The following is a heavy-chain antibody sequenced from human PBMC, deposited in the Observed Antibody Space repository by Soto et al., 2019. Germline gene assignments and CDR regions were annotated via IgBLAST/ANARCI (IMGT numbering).Heavy chain of an antibody. CDR1: GGSISSGGYC. D-gene: IGHD2-2*01. CDR2: IYEYGAT. CDR3: VRGTDTAELFYFDD. J-gene: IGHJ4*02. Sequence: QLQLQESGSGLVKPSQTLSLTCAVSGGSISSGGYCWSWIRQPPGKGLEWIGYIYEYGATSYSPSLKSRVTMSIDRSKNQFSLKLNSVTAADTAVYYCVRGTDTAELFYFDDWGQGTLVTVSS. V-gene: IGHV4-30-2*01.